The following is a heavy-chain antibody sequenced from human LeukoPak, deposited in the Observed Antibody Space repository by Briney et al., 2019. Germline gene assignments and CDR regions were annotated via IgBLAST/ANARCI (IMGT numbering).Heavy chain of an antibody. CDR1: GYTFTSYD. Sequence: GASVKVSCKASGYTFTSYDISWVRQATGQGLEWMGWMNPNSGKTGYAQKFQGRVTMTRNTSISTAYMELSSLRSEDTAVYYCARPNSVLRFLEWPKGGYYYYYMDVWGKGTTVTVSS. CDR3: ARPNSVLRFLEWPKGGYYYYYMDV. J-gene: IGHJ6*03. CDR2: MNPNSGKT. V-gene: IGHV1-8*01. D-gene: IGHD3-3*01.